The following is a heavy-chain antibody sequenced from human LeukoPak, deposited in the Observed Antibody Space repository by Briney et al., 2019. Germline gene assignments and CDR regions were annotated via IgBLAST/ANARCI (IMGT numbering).Heavy chain of an antibody. CDR1: GGSFSSYY. D-gene: IGHD3-22*01. CDR3: ARDPQGVITTFYFDY. V-gene: IGHV4-39*07. Sequence: PSETLSLTCAVYGGSFSSYYWGWIRQPPGKGLEWIGSIYYSGSTYYNPSLKSRVTISVDTSKNQFSLKLSSVTAADTAVYYCARDPQGVITTFYFDYWGQGTLVTVSS. CDR2: IYYSGST. J-gene: IGHJ4*02.